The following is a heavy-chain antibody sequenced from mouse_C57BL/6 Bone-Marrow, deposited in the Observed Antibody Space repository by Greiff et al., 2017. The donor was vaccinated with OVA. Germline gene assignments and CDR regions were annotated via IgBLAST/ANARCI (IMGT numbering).Heavy chain of an antibody. Sequence: EVHLVESGGGLVKPGGSLKLSCAASGFTFSDYGMHWVRQAPEKGLEWVAYISSGSSTIYYADTVKGRFTISRDNAKNTLFLQMTSLMSEDTAMYYCARSDYDYFDYWGQGTTLTVSS. V-gene: IGHV5-17*01. CDR1: GFTFSDYG. J-gene: IGHJ2*01. D-gene: IGHD2-4*01. CDR2: ISSGSSTI. CDR3: ARSDYDYFDY.